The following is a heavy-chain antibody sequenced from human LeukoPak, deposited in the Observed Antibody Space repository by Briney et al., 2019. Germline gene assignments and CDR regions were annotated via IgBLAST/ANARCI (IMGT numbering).Heavy chain of an antibody. Sequence: ASVTVSCKASGYTFTTYAIHWVRQAPGQRLEWMGWISTYNDDRKYSPKFQGTVTITTDTSAGTAYLELSSLRSEDTAVYYCARDRSSFSYAFDIWGQGTMVTVSS. CDR1: GYTFTTYA. D-gene: IGHD6-6*01. V-gene: IGHV1-3*04. J-gene: IGHJ3*02. CDR2: ISTYNDDR. CDR3: ARDRSSFSYAFDI.